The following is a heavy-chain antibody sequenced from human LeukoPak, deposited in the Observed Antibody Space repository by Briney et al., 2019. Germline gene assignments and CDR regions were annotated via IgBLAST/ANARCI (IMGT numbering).Heavy chain of an antibody. D-gene: IGHD1-14*01. J-gene: IGHJ3*02. V-gene: IGHV3-21*01. Sequence: GGSLRLSCAASGFTFSRYSMNWVRQAPGKGLEWVSSISSSSSYIYYADSVKGRFTISRDNAKNSLYLQMNSLRAEDTAVYYCARDNPSSAFDIWGQGTMVTVSS. CDR1: GFTFSRYS. CDR2: ISSSSSYI. CDR3: ARDNPSSAFDI.